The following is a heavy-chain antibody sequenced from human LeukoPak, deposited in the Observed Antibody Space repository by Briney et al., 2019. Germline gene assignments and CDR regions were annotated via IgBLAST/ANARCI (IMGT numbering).Heavy chain of an antibody. J-gene: IGHJ6*03. Sequence: PSETLSLTCAVYGGSFSGYYWSWIRQPPGKGLEWIGEINHSGSTNYNPSLKSRVTISVDTSKNQFSLKLSSVTAADTAVYYCARGLSIVRYCSSTSCYRPPNYYYYIDVWGKGTTVTVSS. CDR2: INHSGST. V-gene: IGHV4-34*01. CDR1: GGSFSGYY. D-gene: IGHD2-2*01. CDR3: ARGLSIVRYCSSTSCYRPPNYYYYIDV.